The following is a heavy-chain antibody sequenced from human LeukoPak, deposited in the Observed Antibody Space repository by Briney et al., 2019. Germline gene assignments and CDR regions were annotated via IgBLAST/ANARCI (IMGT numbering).Heavy chain of an antibody. D-gene: IGHD5-24*01. Sequence: SGGSLRLSCSASGFTFTHYSINWVRQAPGKGLEWLSSISNSSNYIYYADSVKGRFTISRDNAKNSLYLQMDSLRAEDTAVYYCARWSMATNGYYFDYWGRGTLVTVSS. CDR1: GFTFTHYS. V-gene: IGHV3-21*01. CDR2: ISNSSNYI. J-gene: IGHJ4*02. CDR3: ARWSMATNGYYFDY.